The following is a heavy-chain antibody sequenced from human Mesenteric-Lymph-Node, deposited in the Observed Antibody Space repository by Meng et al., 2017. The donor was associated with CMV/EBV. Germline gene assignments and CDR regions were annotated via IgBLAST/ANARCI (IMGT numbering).Heavy chain of an antibody. CDR1: GYSFTNYD. D-gene: IGHD3-10*01. CDR3: ARGYYPSGSHFDY. V-gene: IGHV1-3*04. J-gene: IGHJ4*02. Sequence: KAYGYSFTNYDMHWVRQAPGQRLEWMGWIRTGNGNTEYSQRFQGRVIITRDTSASTMYMELSSLRSEDTAMYYCARGYYPSGSHFDYWGQGTLVTVSS. CDR2: IRTGNGNT.